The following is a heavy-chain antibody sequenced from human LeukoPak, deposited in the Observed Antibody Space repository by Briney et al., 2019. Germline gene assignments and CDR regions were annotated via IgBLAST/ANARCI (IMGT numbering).Heavy chain of an antibody. CDR2: IKRDGSEK. Sequence: GGSLRLSCAASGLTFSSYWMRWVRQAPGKGLEWVANIKRDGSEKYYVDSVKGRFTISRDNAKNSLYLQMNSLRAEDTAVYYCARSITMIVDWFDPWGQGTLVTVSS. CDR3: ARSITMIVDWFDP. D-gene: IGHD3-22*01. CDR1: GLTFSSYW. J-gene: IGHJ5*02. V-gene: IGHV3-7*01.